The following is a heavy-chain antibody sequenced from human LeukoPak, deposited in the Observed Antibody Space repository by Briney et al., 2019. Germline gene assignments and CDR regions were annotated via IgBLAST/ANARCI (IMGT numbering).Heavy chain of an antibody. CDR2: INPSGGST. D-gene: IGHD6-19*01. CDR3: ARDAVAGYYFDY. CDR1: GYTFTSYY. J-gene: IGHJ4*02. Sequence: ASVNVSCKASGYTFTSYYMHWVRQAPGQGLEWMGVINPSGGSTSYAQKFQGRVTMTRDTSTSTVYMELSSLRSEDTAVYYCARDAVAGYYFDYWGQGTLATVSS. V-gene: IGHV1-46*01.